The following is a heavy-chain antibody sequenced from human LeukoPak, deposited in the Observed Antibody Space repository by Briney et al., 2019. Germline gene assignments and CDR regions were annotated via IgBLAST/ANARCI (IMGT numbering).Heavy chain of an antibody. CDR2: INHSGST. Sequence: SETLSLTCAVYGGSFSGYYWSWIRQPPGKGLEWIGEINHSGSTNYNPSLKSRVTISVDTSKNQFSLKLSPVTAADTAVYYCAKSNGYGLVDIWGQGTMVTVPS. D-gene: IGHD3-10*01. J-gene: IGHJ3*02. CDR3: AKSNGYGLVDI. CDR1: GGSFSGYY. V-gene: IGHV4-34*01.